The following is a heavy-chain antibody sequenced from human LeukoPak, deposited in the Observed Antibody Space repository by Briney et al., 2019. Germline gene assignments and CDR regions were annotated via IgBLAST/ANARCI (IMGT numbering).Heavy chain of an antibody. J-gene: IGHJ4*02. CDR1: GYTLTELS. Sequence: ASVKVSCKVSGYTLTELSMHWVRQAPGKGLEWMGGFDPEDGETIYAQKFQGRVTMTEDTSTDTAYMELSSLRSEDTAVYYCARGMLWFGELSTMDWGQGTLVTVSS. CDR2: FDPEDGET. V-gene: IGHV1-24*01. CDR3: ARGMLWFGELSTMD. D-gene: IGHD3-10*01.